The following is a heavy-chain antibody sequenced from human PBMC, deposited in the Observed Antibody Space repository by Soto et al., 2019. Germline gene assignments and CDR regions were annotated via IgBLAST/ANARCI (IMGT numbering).Heavy chain of an antibody. D-gene: IGHD4-17*01. Sequence: PSATRSLTCTVSSGSISSYYWSWIRQPPGKGLEWIGYIYYSGSTNYNPSLKSRVTISVDTSKNQFSLKLSSVTAAATAVYYCARDNFPSYGLPRFHGMDVWGQGTTVTVSS. CDR3: ARDNFPSYGLPRFHGMDV. J-gene: IGHJ6*02. CDR2: IYYSGST. CDR1: SGSISSYY. V-gene: IGHV4-59*01.